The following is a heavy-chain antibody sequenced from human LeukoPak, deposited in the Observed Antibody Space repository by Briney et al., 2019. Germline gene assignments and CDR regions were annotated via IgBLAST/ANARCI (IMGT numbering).Heavy chain of an antibody. V-gene: IGHV1-2*02. CDR2: INPNSGGA. D-gene: IGHD7-27*01. CDR1: GYSFIGYY. J-gene: IGHJ3*02. Sequence: ASVKVSCKASGYSFIGYYIHWVRQAPGQGREWMGWINPNSGGANYAQKFQGRVTMTRDPSISTVYMELTRLRSDDTAMYYCAKSTNWGSISDGFDIWGQGTMVTVAS. CDR3: AKSTNWGSISDGFDI.